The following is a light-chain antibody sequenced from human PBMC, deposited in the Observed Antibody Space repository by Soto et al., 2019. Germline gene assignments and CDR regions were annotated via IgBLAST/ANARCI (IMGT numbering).Light chain of an antibody. J-gene: IGLJ3*02. CDR2: EVS. V-gene: IGLV2-18*01. CDR3: SLYTTSSSWV. Sequence: QSALTQPPSVSGSPGQSVTISCTGTAGAVGNYNRVSWYQQPPGAAPKLVIYEVSNRPSGVPDRFSGSKSGNTASLTISGLLAEDEGDYYCSLYTTSSSWVFGGGTKLTVL. CDR1: AGAVGNYNR.